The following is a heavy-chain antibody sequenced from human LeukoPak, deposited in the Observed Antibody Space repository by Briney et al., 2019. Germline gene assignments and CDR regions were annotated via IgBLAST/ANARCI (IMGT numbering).Heavy chain of an antibody. V-gene: IGHV3-64*01. CDR2: INDNGGTT. CDR3: ARAVVVTRYLDY. Sequence: GGSLRLSCAASGFTFSNYAMHWVRQAPGKGLEYVPAINDNGGTTYYANSVKGRFTISRDNSKSTLYLQMGSLRAEDMAVYYCARAVVVTRYLDYWGQGALVTVSS. D-gene: IGHD2-21*02. J-gene: IGHJ4*02. CDR1: GFTFSNYA.